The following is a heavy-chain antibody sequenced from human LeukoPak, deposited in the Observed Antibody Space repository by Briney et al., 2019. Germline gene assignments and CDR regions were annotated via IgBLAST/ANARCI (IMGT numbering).Heavy chain of an antibody. CDR3: STDQYGTVAPFDH. CDR2: VKSKKNGGTT. CDR1: GFTFSNAW. V-gene: IGHV3-15*01. Sequence: GGSLRLSCAAPGFTFSNAWMTWVRQAPGKGLEWVGRVKSKKNGGTTDYAAPVKGRFTISRDDSKNTLYLQMNSLKTEDTAVYYCSTDQYGTVAPFDHWGQGILVTVSS. J-gene: IGHJ4*02. D-gene: IGHD1-1*01.